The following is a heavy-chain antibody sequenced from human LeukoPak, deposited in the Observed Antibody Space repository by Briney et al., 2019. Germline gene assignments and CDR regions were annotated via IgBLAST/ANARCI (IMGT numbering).Heavy chain of an antibody. CDR3: ATLGKGGYYYYYYMDV. J-gene: IGHJ6*03. Sequence: ASVKVSCKASGGTFSSYAISWVRQAPGQGLEWMGGIIPIFGTANYAQKFQGRVTITTDESTSTAYMEVSSLRSEDTAVYYCATLGKGGYYYYYYMDVWGKGTTVTVSS. CDR1: GGTFSSYA. CDR2: IIPIFGTA. V-gene: IGHV1-69*05. D-gene: IGHD3-16*01.